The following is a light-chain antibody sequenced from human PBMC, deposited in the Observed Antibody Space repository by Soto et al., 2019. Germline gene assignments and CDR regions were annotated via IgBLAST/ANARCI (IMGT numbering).Light chain of an antibody. V-gene: IGKV3-15*01. Sequence: EIVMTQSPATLSVSPGERATLSCRASQSVSSNLAWYQQKPGQAPRLLIYGASTRATGIPARFSGSGSGTEFTLTISSLQSEDFATYYCQQFNDYQGTFGQGTRLEIK. CDR2: GAS. J-gene: IGKJ5*01. CDR3: QQFNDYQGT. CDR1: QSVSSN.